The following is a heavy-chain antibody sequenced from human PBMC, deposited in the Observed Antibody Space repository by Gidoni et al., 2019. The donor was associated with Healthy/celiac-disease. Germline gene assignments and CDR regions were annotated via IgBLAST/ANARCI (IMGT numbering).Heavy chain of an antibody. CDR3: ARSHSGVVIRYFDY. V-gene: IGHV4-30-2*01. CDR1: VGSISSGGYS. Sequence: QLQLQESGSGLVKPSQTLSLTCAVSVGSISSGGYSWSWIRQPPGKGREWIGYIYHSGSTYYNPSLKSRVTISVDRSKNQFSMKLSSVTAADTAVYYCARSHSGVVIRYFDYWGQGTLVTVSS. D-gene: IGHD3-3*01. J-gene: IGHJ4*02. CDR2: IYHSGST.